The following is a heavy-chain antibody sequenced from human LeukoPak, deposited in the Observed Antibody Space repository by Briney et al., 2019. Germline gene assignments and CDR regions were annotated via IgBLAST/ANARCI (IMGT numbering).Heavy chain of an antibody. D-gene: IGHD6-19*01. CDR3: ARDGSGSGWYFFDY. V-gene: IGHV1-2*02. CDR1: GYTFSVYY. Sequence: ASVTVSFKTSGYTFSVYYMHWVRQAPGQGVEWMGLMNPNSGATNYEQYFQGRVSLTRDMSISTAYLELTSVTSDDTAVYYCARDGSGSGWYFFDYWGQGTLVTVSS. J-gene: IGHJ4*02. CDR2: MNPNSGAT.